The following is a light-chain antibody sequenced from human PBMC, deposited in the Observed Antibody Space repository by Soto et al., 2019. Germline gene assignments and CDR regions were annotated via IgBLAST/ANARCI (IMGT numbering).Light chain of an antibody. J-gene: IGKJ1*01. Sequence: DIQMTQSPSTLSASVGDRVIITCRASQSITTWLAWYQQKPGKAPNLLIYNASTLKSGVPSRFSGSGSGTEFTLPISSLQPDDFATYYCQQYDNESWTFGQGTKVEIK. V-gene: IGKV1-5*03. CDR2: NAS. CDR1: QSITTW. CDR3: QQYDNESWT.